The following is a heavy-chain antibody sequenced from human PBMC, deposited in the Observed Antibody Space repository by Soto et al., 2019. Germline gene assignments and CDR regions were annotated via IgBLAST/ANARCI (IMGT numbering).Heavy chain of an antibody. V-gene: IGHV1-46*03. D-gene: IGHD2-8*01. CDR3: ARDPLYCTNGVCYTYFDY. CDR1: GYTFTSYY. J-gene: IGHJ4*02. CDR2: INPSGGST. Sequence: ASVKVSCTASGYTFTSYYMHWVRQAPGQGLEWMGIINPSGGSTSYAQKFQGRVTMTRDTSTSTVYMELSSLRSEDTAVYYCARDPLYCTNGVCYTYFDYWGQGTLVTVSS.